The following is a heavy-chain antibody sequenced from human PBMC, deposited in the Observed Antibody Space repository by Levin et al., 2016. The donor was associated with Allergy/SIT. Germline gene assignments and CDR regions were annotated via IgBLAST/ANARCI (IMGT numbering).Heavy chain of an antibody. V-gene: IGHV3-23*01. Sequence: VRQAPGKGLEWVSGISAGGDSTYYADSVQGRFTISRDNPKNTVYLQMNSLRAGDTAVYYCATRATSGWHGVYWGQGTLVTVSS. J-gene: IGHJ4*02. D-gene: IGHD6-19*01. CDR3: ATRATSGWHGVY. CDR2: ISAGGDST.